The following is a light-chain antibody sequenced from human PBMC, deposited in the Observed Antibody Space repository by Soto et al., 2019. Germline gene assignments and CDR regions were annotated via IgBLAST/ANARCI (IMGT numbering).Light chain of an antibody. CDR3: SSYPSSRNLVV. J-gene: IGLJ2*01. Sequence: QSALTQPASVSGSPGQSITISCTGTSSDVGGYNYVSWYQQHPGKAPKLMIYDVSNRPSGVSNRFSGSKSGNTASLTISGLQSEDEADYYCSSYPSSRNLVVFGGGTKLTVL. V-gene: IGLV2-14*01. CDR2: DVS. CDR1: SSDVGGYNY.